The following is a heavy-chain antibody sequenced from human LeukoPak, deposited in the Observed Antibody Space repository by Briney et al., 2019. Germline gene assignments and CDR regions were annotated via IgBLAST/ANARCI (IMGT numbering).Heavy chain of an antibody. CDR3: ARLKSNYYDSSGYYDY. J-gene: IGHJ4*02. CDR2: ISAYNGNT. Sequence: ASVKVSCKASGFTFTTYGISWVRQAPGQGLEWMGWISAYNGNTNYAQKLQGRVTMATETSTSTAYMQLRGLRSDDTAVYYCARLKSNYYDSSGYYDYWGQGTLVTVSS. D-gene: IGHD3-22*01. V-gene: IGHV1-18*01. CDR1: GFTFTTYG.